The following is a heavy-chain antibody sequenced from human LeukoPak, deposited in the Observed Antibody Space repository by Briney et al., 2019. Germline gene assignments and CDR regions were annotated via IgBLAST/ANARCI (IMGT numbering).Heavy chain of an antibody. J-gene: IGHJ4*02. CDR1: GFTFSSYA. Sequence: GGSLRLSCAASGFTFSSYAMSWVRQAPGKGLEWVSAISGSGGSTYYADSVKGRFTISRDNSKNTLYLQMNSLRAEDTAVYYCAKDSNWYTKGGDFDYWGQGTLVTVSS. CDR2: ISGSGGST. V-gene: IGHV3-23*01. D-gene: IGHD1/OR15-1a*01. CDR3: AKDSNWYTKGGDFDY.